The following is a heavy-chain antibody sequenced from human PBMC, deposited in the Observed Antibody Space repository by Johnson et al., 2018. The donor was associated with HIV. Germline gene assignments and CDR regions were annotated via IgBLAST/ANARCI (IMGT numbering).Heavy chain of an antibody. J-gene: IGHJ3*02. Sequence: QVQLVESGGGVVRPGGSLRLSCAASGFTFDDYGMSWVRQAPGKGLEWVADISYDGSNKYYADSVKGRFTISRDKSKNTLYLQMNSLRAEDTAVYYCARSYSRWDDVFDIWGQGTMVTVSS. V-gene: IGHV3-30*03. CDR1: GFTFDDYG. CDR3: ARSYSRWDDVFDI. CDR2: ISYDGSNK. D-gene: IGHD1-26*01.